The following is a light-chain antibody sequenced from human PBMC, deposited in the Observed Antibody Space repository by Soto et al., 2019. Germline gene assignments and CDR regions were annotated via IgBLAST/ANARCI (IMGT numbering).Light chain of an antibody. CDR2: SAS. J-gene: IGKJ1*01. CDR3: QESYNTLSWT. V-gene: IGKV1-39*01. Sequence: DIQMTQSPSSLSASVGDRVTITCRASQSTSIYLNWYQQKPGKAPKVLIYSASTLQSGVPSRFSRSGSGRDFTLTISSLQREDLATYYCQESYNTLSWTFGQGTKVEIK. CDR1: QSTSIY.